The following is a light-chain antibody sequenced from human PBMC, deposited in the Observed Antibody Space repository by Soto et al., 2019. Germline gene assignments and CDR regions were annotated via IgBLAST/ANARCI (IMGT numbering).Light chain of an antibody. CDR2: EVS. CDR3: SSYTNSNTWV. J-gene: IGLJ3*02. CDR1: SSDVGGYNY. V-gene: IGLV2-14*01. Sequence: QSALTQPASVSGSAGRSITISCTGASSDVGGYNYVSWYQQHPGKAPKLMIYEVSSRPSGVSNRFSGSKSGNTASLTISGLQAEDESDYYCSSYTNSNTWVFGGGTKLTV.